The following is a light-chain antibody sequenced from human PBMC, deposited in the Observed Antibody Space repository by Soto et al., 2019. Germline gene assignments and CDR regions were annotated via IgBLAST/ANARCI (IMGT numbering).Light chain of an antibody. J-gene: IGKJ4*01. CDR3: HQRRGCPLT. Sequence: EIVLTQSPATLSLSPGERATLSCRASQSVSSFLAWSQQKPGQAPRLLIYDTSNRATGIPARFSGSGSGTDFTLTISSLEPEDFAVYYCHQRRGCPLTFGGGTRVEIK. V-gene: IGKV3-11*01. CDR1: QSVSSF. CDR2: DTS.